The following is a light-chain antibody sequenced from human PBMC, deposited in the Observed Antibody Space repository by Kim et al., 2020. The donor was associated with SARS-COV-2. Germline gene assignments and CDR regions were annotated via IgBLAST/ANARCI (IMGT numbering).Light chain of an antibody. Sequence: QRVTISCSGSTPNNGSNYVCWYQQLPVTAPKLLIYRNNQRPSGVPDRFSGSKSGTSASLAISGLRSEDEADYYCAAWDDSLSDLVVFGGGTQLTVL. CDR1: TPNNGSNY. CDR2: RNN. J-gene: IGLJ2*01. CDR3: AAWDDSLSDLVV. V-gene: IGLV1-47*01.